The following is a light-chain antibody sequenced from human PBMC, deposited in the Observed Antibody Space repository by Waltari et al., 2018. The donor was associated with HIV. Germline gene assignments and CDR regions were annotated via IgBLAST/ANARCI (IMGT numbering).Light chain of an antibody. CDR1: NRDAGGYTY. CDR3: SSYTSSRSYV. V-gene: IGLV2-14*03. CDR2: AVS. J-gene: IGLJ1*01. Sequence: HSALTQPDSVSGSPGQSITLSRTGTNRDAGGYTYLSWYQQHPGKAPKLMIYAVSNRPSGVSNRFSGSKSGNTASLTISGLQAEDEADHYCSSYTSSRSYVFGTGTRVTV.